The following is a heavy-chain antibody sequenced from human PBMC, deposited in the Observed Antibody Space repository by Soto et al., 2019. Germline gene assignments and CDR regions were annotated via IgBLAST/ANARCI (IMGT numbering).Heavy chain of an antibody. V-gene: IGHV3-23*01. CDR1: GFTFSSYA. CDR3: AKDLPSGWDYYYYYGMDV. CDR2: ISGSGGST. D-gene: IGHD3-22*01. Sequence: GGSLRLSCAASGFTFSSYAMSGVRQAPGKGLEWVSAISGSGGSTYYADSVKGRFTISRDNSKNTLYLQMNSLRAEDTAVYYRAKDLPSGWDYYYYYGMDVWGQGTTVTVSS. J-gene: IGHJ6*02.